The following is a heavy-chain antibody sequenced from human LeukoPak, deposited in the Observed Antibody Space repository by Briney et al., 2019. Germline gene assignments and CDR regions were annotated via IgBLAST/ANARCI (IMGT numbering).Heavy chain of an antibody. CDR2: ISSSSSYI. V-gene: IGHV3-21*01. Sequence: GGSLRLSCAASGFTFSSYSMNWVRQAPGKGPEWVSSISSSSSYIYYADSVKGRFTISRDNAKNSLYLQMNGLRAEDTAVYYCARSWSDYGGNRAPWGQGTLVTVSS. CDR1: GFTFSSYS. CDR3: ARSWSDYGGNRAP. D-gene: IGHD4-23*01. J-gene: IGHJ5*02.